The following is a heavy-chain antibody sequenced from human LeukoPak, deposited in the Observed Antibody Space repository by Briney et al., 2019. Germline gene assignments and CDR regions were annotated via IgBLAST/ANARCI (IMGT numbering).Heavy chain of an antibody. CDR3: AKEMSTWDY. J-gene: IGHJ4*02. Sequence: ASVKVSCKASGYTLTSYSMHWVRQAPGQGLEWMGIINPSDGGTSNAQKFQGRVTVTRDTSTSTVYMELSSLTSEDTAVYYCAKEMSTWDYWGQGTLVTVSS. CDR1: GYTLTSYS. V-gene: IGHV1-46*01. CDR2: INPSDGGT.